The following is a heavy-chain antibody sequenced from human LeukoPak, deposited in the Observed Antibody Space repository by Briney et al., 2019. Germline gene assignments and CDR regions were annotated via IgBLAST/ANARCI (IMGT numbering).Heavy chain of an antibody. CDR1: GGTFATDW. J-gene: IGHJ5*02. V-gene: IGHV5-51*01. D-gene: IGHD1-14*01. CDR3: GRRKFTGPWSDP. Sequence: GESLQISCKGSGGTFATDWIGWVRRLPGKGLEWMGVIYPGDSRTRYNPSFRGQITISADRSISTAYLQWSSLKASDTGMYYCGRRKFTGPWSDPWGQGTLVTVSS. CDR2: IYPGDSRT.